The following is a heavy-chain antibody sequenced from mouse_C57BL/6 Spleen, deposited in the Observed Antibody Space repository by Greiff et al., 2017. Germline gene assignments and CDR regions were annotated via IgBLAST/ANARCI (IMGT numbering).Heavy chain of an antibody. CDR2: IYPGDGDT. CDR1: GYAFSSSW. Sequence: QVQLQQSGPELVKPGASVKISCKASGYAFSSSWMNWVKQRPGKGLEWIGRIYPGDGDTNYNGKFKGKATLTADKSSSTAYMQLSSLTSEDSAVYYCARDYGSREDYFDYWGQGTTLTVSS. V-gene: IGHV1-82*01. CDR3: ARDYGSREDYFDY. J-gene: IGHJ2*01. D-gene: IGHD1-1*01.